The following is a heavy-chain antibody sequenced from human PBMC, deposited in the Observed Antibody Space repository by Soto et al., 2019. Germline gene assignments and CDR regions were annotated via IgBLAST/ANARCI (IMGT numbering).Heavy chain of an antibody. J-gene: IGHJ4*02. CDR1: GGTFSSYA. D-gene: IGHD4-4*01. V-gene: IGHV1-69*06. CDR3: ARVLRNHKPGCDY. CDR2: IIPIFGTA. Sequence: SVKVSCKASGGTFSSYAISWVRQAPGQGLEWMGGIIPIFGTANYAQKFQGRVTITADKSTSTAYMELSSLRSEDTAVYYCARVLRNHKPGCDYWGQGARVTVSS.